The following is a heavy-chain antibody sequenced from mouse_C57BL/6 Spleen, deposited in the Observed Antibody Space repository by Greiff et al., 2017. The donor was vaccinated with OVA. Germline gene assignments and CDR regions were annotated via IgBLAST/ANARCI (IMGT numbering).Heavy chain of an antibody. CDR1: GYTFTDYY. V-gene: IGHV1-19*01. D-gene: IGHD2-3*01. Sequence: VQLQQSGPVLVKPGASVKMSCKASGYTFTDYYMNWVKQSHGKSLEWIGVINPYNGGTSYNQKFKGKATLTVDKSSSTAYMELNSLTSEDSAVYYCAIDGYSFAYWGQGTLVTVSA. J-gene: IGHJ3*01. CDR2: INPYNGGT. CDR3: AIDGYSFAY.